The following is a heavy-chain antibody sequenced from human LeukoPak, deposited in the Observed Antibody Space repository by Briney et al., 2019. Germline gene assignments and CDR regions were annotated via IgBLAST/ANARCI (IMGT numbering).Heavy chain of an antibody. CDR3: ATWRTAKTGFDY. CDR2: IYYSGSP. V-gene: IGHV4-39*01. Sequence: SETLSLTCTVSGGSISNNNYYWAWIRQPPGKGLECIGSIYYSGSPYYNPYLKSRVTISVDTSKNQFSLRLSSVTAADTAVYYCATWRTAKTGFDYWGQGTLVTVSS. J-gene: IGHJ4*02. D-gene: IGHD1-1*01. CDR1: GGSISNNNYY.